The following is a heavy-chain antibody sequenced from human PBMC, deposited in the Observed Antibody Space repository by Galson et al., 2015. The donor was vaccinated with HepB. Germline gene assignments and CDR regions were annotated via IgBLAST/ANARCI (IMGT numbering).Heavy chain of an antibody. D-gene: IGHD6-19*01. CDR2: IYYDDDK. J-gene: IGHJ4*02. CDR3: AHRPGGWNFDY. V-gene: IGHV2-5*02. Sequence: PALVKPTQTLTLTCTFSGFSLNTRGVGLGWIRQPPGKALEWLALIYYDDDKRYSPSLKDRLTLTKDTSKNQVVLTMTNMGPVDTGTYYCAHRPGGWNFDYWGPGALVAVSS. CDR1: GFSLNTRGVG.